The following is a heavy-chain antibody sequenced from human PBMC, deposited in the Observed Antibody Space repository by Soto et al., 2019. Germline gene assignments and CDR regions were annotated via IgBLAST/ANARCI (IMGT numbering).Heavy chain of an antibody. D-gene: IGHD1-1*01. CDR1: GFTFSSYA. J-gene: IGHJ6*03. Sequence: PGGSLRLSCAASGFTFSSYAMSWVRQAPGKGQEWVSAISGSGGSTYYADSVKGRFTISRDNSKNTLYLQMNSLRAEDTAVYYCAKDGIHWNDLIGYMDVWGRGTTVTGSS. CDR3: AKDGIHWNDLIGYMDV. V-gene: IGHV3-23*01. CDR2: ISGSGGST.